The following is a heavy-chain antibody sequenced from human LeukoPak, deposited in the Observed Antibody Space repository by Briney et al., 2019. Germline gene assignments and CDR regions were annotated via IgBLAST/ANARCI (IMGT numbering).Heavy chain of an antibody. D-gene: IGHD6-13*01. Sequence: ASVKVSCKASGYTFTSYGISWVRQAPGQRLEWMGWINAGNGNTKYSQNFQGRVTITRDTSASTAYMELSRLRSEDTAVYYCATDWAAAGTRDFDYWGQGTLVTVSS. CDR1: GYTFTSYG. J-gene: IGHJ4*02. CDR3: ATDWAAAGTRDFDY. CDR2: INAGNGNT. V-gene: IGHV1-3*01.